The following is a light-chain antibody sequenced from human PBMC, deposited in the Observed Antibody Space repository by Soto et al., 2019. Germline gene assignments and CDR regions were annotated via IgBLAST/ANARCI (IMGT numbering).Light chain of an antibody. V-gene: IGKV1-5*01. J-gene: IGKJ1*01. CDR2: DAS. CDR1: QDISRW. CDR3: QHYNSYSEA. Sequence: DIRMTQSPSSVSAAVGDVVTITCRASQDISRWLAWYQHKPGKAPKFLIYDASSLESGVPSRFSGSGSGTEFTLTISSLQPDDFATYYCQHYNSYSEAFGQGTKVDIK.